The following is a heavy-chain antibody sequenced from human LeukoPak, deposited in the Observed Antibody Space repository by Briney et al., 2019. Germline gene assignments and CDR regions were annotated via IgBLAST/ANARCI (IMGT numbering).Heavy chain of an antibody. J-gene: IGHJ4*02. D-gene: IGHD3-3*01. CDR1: GFTFSNAW. Sequence: GGSLRLSCAASGFTFSNAWMNWVRRAPGKGLEWVGRIKSKTDGGAIDYAAPVEGRFIISRDDSKNTLYLQMNSLKTEDTAVYYCARGVPYDSWSGPHYSDYWGQGTLVTVSS. CDR3: ARGVPYDSWSGPHYSDY. V-gene: IGHV3-15*07. CDR2: IKSKTDGGAI.